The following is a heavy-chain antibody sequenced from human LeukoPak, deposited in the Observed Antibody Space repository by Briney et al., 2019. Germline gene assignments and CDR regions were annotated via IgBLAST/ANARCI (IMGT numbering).Heavy chain of an antibody. CDR3: ARVAAAIPRWYFDL. V-gene: IGHV1-69*06. J-gene: IGHJ2*01. D-gene: IGHD2-2*01. Sequence: SSVKDSCQTSGGIIPNYAISGLRQAPGQGLEGVGVIIPIFGTSNYAQKFQGRVTITADNSTNTAYMELSSLRSEDTAVYYCARVAAAIPRWYFDLWGRGTLVTVSS. CDR1: GGIIPNYA. CDR2: IIPIFGTS.